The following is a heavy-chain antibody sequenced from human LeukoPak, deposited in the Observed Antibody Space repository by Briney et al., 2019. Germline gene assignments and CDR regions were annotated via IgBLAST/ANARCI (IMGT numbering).Heavy chain of an antibody. Sequence: GRSLRLSCAASGFTFDDYAMHWVRQAPGKGLEWVSGISWNSGSTGYADSVKGRFTISRDNAKNSLYLQMNSLRAEDTALYYCAKDLYSPLGATLAAFDYWGQGTLVTVSS. J-gene: IGHJ4*02. D-gene: IGHD1-26*01. CDR3: AKDLYSPLGATLAAFDY. CDR1: GFTFDDYA. CDR2: ISWNSGST. V-gene: IGHV3-9*01.